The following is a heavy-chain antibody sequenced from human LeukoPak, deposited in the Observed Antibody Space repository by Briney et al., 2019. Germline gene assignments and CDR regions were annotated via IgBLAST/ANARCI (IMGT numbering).Heavy chain of an antibody. D-gene: IGHD2-15*01. J-gene: IGHJ6*02. CDR2: ITYDVSNK. Sequence: GGSLRLSCAASGFTFSSYGMHWVRKAPGKGLERVAVITYDVSNKYYADSVQGRFNFSRDNSKTTLYLQMNSLRAEDTAVYYCARCSGGSCYNTNYYGMDVWGQGTTVTVSS. CDR3: ARCSGGSCYNTNYYGMDV. CDR1: GFTFSSYG. V-gene: IGHV3-30*03.